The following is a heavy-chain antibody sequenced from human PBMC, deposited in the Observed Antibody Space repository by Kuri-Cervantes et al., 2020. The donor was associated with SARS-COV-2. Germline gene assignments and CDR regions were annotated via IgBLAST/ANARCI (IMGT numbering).Heavy chain of an antibody. V-gene: IGHV3-23*01. CDR2: ISGSGGST. J-gene: IGHJ4*02. Sequence: GESLKISCAASGFTFSSYAMSWVRQAPGKGLEWVSAISGSGGSTYYADSVKGRFTISRDNAKNSLYLQMNSLRAEDTAVYYCARGDSSGYLYYFDHWGQGTLVTVSS. CDR3: ARGDSSGYLYYFDH. CDR1: GFTFSSYA. D-gene: IGHD3-22*01.